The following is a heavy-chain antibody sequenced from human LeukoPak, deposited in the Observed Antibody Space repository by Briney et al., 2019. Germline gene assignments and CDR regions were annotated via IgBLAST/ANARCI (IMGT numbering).Heavy chain of an antibody. V-gene: IGHV4-59*01. CDR3: ARDRRYDILTGPRFDY. CDR2: LYYSGST. Sequence: SENLSLNCTVSGGSISSYYWSWIRQPPGKGLEWIGNLYYSGSTNYNPSLKSRVTISVDTSKNQFSLKLSSVTAADTAVYYCARDRRYDILTGPRFDYWGQGTLVTVSS. D-gene: IGHD3-9*01. J-gene: IGHJ4*02. CDR1: GGSISSYY.